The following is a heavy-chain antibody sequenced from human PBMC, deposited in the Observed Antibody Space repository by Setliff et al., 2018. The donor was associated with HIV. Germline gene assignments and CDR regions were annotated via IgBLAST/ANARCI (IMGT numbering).Heavy chain of an antibody. CDR1: GFTVSSNY. Sequence: PGGSLRLSCAASGFTVSSNYMSWVRQAPGKGLEWVSVIYSGGSTYYADSVKGRFTISRDNSKNTLYLRMNSLRAEDTAVYYCATTGLSWYSFDYWGQGTLVTVSS. CDR3: ATTGLSWYSFDY. J-gene: IGHJ4*02. V-gene: IGHV3-53*01. CDR2: IYSGGST. D-gene: IGHD2-8*01.